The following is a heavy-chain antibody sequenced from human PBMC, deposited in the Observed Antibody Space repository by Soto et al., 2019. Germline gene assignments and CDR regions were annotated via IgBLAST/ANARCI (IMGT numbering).Heavy chain of an antibody. Sequence: PSATLSLTCSFSRSAIRTRTYYWTWHHQTPGKGLGCIATISYTEPTYYNPSLKSRVAISVDLSKNQFSLRLNSMTAADTAVYYCVSRPIFGFPYGPFDYWGQGALVTVSS. CDR1: RSAIRTRTYY. J-gene: IGHJ4*02. D-gene: IGHD3-10*01. CDR3: VSRPIFGFPYGPFDY. V-gene: IGHV4-39*01. CDR2: ISYTEPT.